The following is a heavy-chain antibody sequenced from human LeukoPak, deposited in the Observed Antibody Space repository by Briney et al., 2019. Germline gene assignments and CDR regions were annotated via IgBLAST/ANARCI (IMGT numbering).Heavy chain of an antibody. D-gene: IGHD2-2*01. V-gene: IGHV1-24*01. Sequence: ASVKVSCKVSGYTLTELSMRWVRQAPGKGLEWMGGFDPEDGETIYAQKFQGRVTMTEDTSTDTAYMELSSLRSEDTAVYYCATLPIVVVPAAHYYYYGMDVWGQGTTVTVSS. J-gene: IGHJ6*02. CDR1: GYTLTELS. CDR2: FDPEDGET. CDR3: ATLPIVVVPAAHYYYYGMDV.